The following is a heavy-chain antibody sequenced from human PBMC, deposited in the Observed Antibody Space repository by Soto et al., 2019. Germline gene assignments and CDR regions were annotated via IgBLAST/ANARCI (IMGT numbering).Heavy chain of an antibody. J-gene: IGHJ4*02. V-gene: IGHV1-69*13. CDR1: GGTFKNNG. D-gene: IGHD5-12*01. Sequence: SVKVSGKAPGGTFKNNGISCERQAPGQGLEWMGGIIPVFGTTNYAQKFQGRLTLTADDFTSTVYMELSRLRYEDTAVYYCARENGVAVATILYYFDYWGPGXLVNV. CDR2: IIPVFGTT. CDR3: ARENGVAVATILYYFDY.